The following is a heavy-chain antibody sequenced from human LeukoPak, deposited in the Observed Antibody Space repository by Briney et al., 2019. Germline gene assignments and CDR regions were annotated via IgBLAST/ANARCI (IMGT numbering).Heavy chain of an antibody. V-gene: IGHV3-21*01. D-gene: IGHD1-14*01. Sequence: GGSLRLSCAAPGFTFSSYSMNWVRQAPGKGLEWVSSISSSSSYIYYADSVKGRFTISRDNAKNSLYLQMNSLRAEDMAVYYCARSTGAHPFDYWGQGTLVTVSS. CDR2: ISSSSSYI. CDR3: ARSTGAHPFDY. J-gene: IGHJ4*02. CDR1: GFTFSSYS.